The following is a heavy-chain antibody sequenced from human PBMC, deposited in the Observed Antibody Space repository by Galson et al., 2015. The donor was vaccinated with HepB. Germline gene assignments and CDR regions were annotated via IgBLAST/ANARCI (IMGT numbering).Heavy chain of an antibody. V-gene: IGHV1-69*02. Sequence: SVKVSCKASGGTFSSYTISWVRQAPGQGLEWMGRIIPILGIANYAQKLQGRVTITADKSTSTAYMELSSLRSEDTAVYYCARSPSTVDTATVKGAHFDYWGQGTLVTVSS. CDR3: ARSPSTVDTATVKGAHFDY. J-gene: IGHJ4*02. D-gene: IGHD5-18*01. CDR2: IIPILGIA. CDR1: GGTFSSYT.